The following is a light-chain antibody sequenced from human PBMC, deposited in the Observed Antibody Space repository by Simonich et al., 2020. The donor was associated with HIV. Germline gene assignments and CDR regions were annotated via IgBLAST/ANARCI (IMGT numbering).Light chain of an antibody. V-gene: IGKV4-1*01. Sequence: DIVMTQSPDSLAVSLGERATSNCKSSQSVLYSSNNKNYLAWYQQKPGQPPKLLIYWASTRESGVPDRFSGNGSGTDFTLTISSLEPEDFAVYYCQQRSNWPLTFGGGTKVEIK. CDR2: WAS. CDR3: QQRSNWPLT. J-gene: IGKJ4*01. CDR1: QSVLYSSNNKNY.